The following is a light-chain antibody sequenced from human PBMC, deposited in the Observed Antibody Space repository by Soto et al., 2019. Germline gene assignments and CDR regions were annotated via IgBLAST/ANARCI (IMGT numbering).Light chain of an antibody. J-gene: IGKJ5*01. V-gene: IGKV3-11*01. CDR3: QQRGNWPPIT. CDR1: QSVSTY. Sequence: EIVLTQSPATLSLSPGERATLSCRASQSVSTYLAWYQHKPGQAPRLLIYDASNRATGIPARFSGSGSGTDFTLPISSLEPEDFAVYYCQQRGNWPPITLGQGTRLEIK. CDR2: DAS.